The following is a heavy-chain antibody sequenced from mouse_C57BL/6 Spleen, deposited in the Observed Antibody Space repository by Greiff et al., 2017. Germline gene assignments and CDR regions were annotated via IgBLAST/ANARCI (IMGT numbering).Heavy chain of an antibody. V-gene: IGHV1-42*01. CDR1: GYSFTGYY. Sequence: EVQLQQPGPELVKPGASVKISCKASGYSFTGYYMNWVKQSPEKSLEWIGEINPSTGGTTYNQKFKAKATLTVDKSSSTAYMQLNSLTSEDSAVYYCERSGGYDVYAMDYWGQGTSVTVSS. J-gene: IGHJ4*01. D-gene: IGHD2-14*01. CDR3: ERSGGYDVYAMDY. CDR2: INPSTGGT.